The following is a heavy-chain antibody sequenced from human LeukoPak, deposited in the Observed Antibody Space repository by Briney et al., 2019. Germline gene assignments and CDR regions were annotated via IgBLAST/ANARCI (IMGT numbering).Heavy chain of an antibody. CDR3: AKGSYGDYAENYFDY. CDR1: GLTFSSYG. CDR2: IRYDGSNK. J-gene: IGHJ4*02. Sequence: GGSLRLSCAASGLTFSSYGMHWVRQAPGKGLEWVAFIRYDGSNKYYADSVKGRFTISRDNSKNTLYLQMNSLRAEDTAVYYCAKGSYGDYAENYFDYWGQGTLVTVSS. D-gene: IGHD4-17*01. V-gene: IGHV3-30*02.